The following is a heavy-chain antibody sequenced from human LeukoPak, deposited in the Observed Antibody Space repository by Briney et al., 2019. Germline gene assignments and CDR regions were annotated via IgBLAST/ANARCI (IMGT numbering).Heavy chain of an antibody. Sequence: PSETLSLTCTVPGGSISTYYWSWLRQPAGKGLEWIGRMYTSGSTKYNPSLKSRVTISVDNSKNQFSLKLTSVTAADTAVYYCARDHYGSGSYKSYFDSRGQGTRVTVSS. CDR2: MYTSGST. CDR3: ARDHYGSGSYKSYFDS. V-gene: IGHV4-4*07. J-gene: IGHJ4*02. CDR1: GGSISTYY. D-gene: IGHD3-10*01.